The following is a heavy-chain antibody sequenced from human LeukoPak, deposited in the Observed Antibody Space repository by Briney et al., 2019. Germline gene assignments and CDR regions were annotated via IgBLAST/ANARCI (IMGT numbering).Heavy chain of an antibody. CDR1: EFPFSSYA. Sequence: GGSLRLSCSASEFPFSSYAMHWVRQAPGKGLEYVSAISDSGGSTYYADSVKGRFTISRDNSKNTLYLQMSSLRAEDTAVYCCVRGYSFGPYGMDVWGQGTTVTVSS. J-gene: IGHJ6*02. CDR2: ISDSGGST. V-gene: IGHV3-64D*09. D-gene: IGHD2-15*01. CDR3: VRGYSFGPYGMDV.